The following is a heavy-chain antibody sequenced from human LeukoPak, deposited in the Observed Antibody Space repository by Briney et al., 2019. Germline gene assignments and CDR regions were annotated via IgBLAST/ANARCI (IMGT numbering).Heavy chain of an antibody. CDR3: ARGDLLMQFDY. J-gene: IGHJ4*02. CDR2: INCNSAGT. V-gene: IGHV1-2*02. Sequence: GASVKVSCKASKYTFTGYYIHWVRQAPGQGLEWMGWINCNSAGTDYAQKFQGRVTMTKDTSISTAYMELSRLRSDDTAVYYCARGDLLMQFDYWGQGTLFTVSS. CDR1: KYTFTGYY.